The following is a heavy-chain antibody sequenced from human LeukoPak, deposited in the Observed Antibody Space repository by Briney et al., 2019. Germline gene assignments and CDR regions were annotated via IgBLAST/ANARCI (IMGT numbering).Heavy chain of an antibody. CDR2: IYYSGST. CDR1: GGSISSYY. D-gene: IGHD3-22*01. CDR3: ARTDYYDSSGYSFDY. V-gene: IGHV4-59*01. Sequence: SETLSLTCTVSGGSISSYYWSWIRQPPGKGLEWIGYIYYSGSTNYNPSLKSRVTISVDTSKNQFSRKLSSVTAADTAVYYCARTDYYDSSGYSFDYWGQGTLVTVSS. J-gene: IGHJ4*02.